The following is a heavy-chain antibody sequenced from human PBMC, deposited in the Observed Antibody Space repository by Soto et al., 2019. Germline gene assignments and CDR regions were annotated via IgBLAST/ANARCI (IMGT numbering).Heavy chain of an antibody. Sequence: QVQLVQSGPEVKKPGASAKVSCKTSGYIFSNFGISWMRQVPGQGLEWMGWISAYNGNTNYAQKFQDRVTLTTDTSTNTAYMELRSLSSDDTAVYYCARASGGGVGTTSYWGQGTLVTVSS. CDR3: ARASGGGVGTTSY. J-gene: IGHJ4*02. CDR1: GYIFSNFG. CDR2: ISAYNGNT. D-gene: IGHD1-26*01. V-gene: IGHV1-18*01.